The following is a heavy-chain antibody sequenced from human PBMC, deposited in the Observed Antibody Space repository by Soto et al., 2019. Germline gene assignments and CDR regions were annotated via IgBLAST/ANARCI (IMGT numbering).Heavy chain of an antibody. CDR1: GFTFSSYS. D-gene: IGHD1-1*01. J-gene: IGHJ6*02. CDR2: ISSSSSYI. CDR3: ARDKSVQLERRGYYYYYGMDV. Sequence: GGSLRLSCAASGFTFSSYSMNWVRQAPGKGLEWVSSISSSSSYIYYADSVKGRFTISRDNAKNSLYLQMNSLRAEDTAVYYCARDKSVQLERRGYYYYYGMDVWGQGTTVTVSS. V-gene: IGHV3-21*01.